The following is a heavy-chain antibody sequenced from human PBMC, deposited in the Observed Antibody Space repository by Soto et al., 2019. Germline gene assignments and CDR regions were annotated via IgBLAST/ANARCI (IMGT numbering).Heavy chain of an antibody. Sequence: SETLSLTCTVSGGSISSYYWSWIRQPAGKGLEWIGRIYTSGSTNYNPSLKSRVTMSVDTSKNQFSLKLSSVTAADTAVYYCARGWRYDILTGYHHSRNWFDPWRQGTLVTVSS. CDR1: GGSISSYY. D-gene: IGHD3-9*01. CDR2: IYTSGST. J-gene: IGHJ5*02. V-gene: IGHV4-4*07. CDR3: ARGWRYDILTGYHHSRNWFDP.